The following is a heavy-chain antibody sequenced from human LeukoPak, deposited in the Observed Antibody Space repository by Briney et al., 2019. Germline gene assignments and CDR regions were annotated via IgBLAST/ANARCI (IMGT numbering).Heavy chain of an antibody. J-gene: IGHJ4*02. V-gene: IGHV3-21*01. CDR1: GFTFSSYS. CDR3: ASQEYYDSSGYPAPDY. CDR2: ISSSSSYI. Sequence: GGSLRLSCAASGFTFSSYSMNWVRQAPGKGLEWVSSISSSSSYIYYADSVKGQFTISRDNAKNSLYLQMNSLRAEDTAVYYCASQEYYDSSGYPAPDYWGQGTLVTVSS. D-gene: IGHD3-22*01.